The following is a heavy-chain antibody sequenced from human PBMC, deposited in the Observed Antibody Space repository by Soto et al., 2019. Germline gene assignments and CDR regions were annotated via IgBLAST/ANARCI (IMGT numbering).Heavy chain of an antibody. D-gene: IGHD7-27*01. V-gene: IGHV1-46*01. CDR3: ARGLTSGDY. Sequence: QVQLVQSGAEVKNPGASVKLSCKASGYTFTSFYIHWVRQAPGQGLEWMAIINPNGGSTNYAPNLQGRVTLTRDTSTNTVYIELSSLGSEATAVYYCARGLTSGDYWGQGTLVTVSS. CDR1: GYTFTSFY. J-gene: IGHJ4*02. CDR2: INPNGGST.